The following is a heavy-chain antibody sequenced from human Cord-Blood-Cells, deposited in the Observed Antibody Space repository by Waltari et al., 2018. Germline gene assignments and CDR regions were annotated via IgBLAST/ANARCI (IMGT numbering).Heavy chain of an antibody. J-gene: IGHJ3*02. D-gene: IGHD3-22*01. CDR2: IYYSGST. CDR3: ARPNYDSSGYYHAFDI. V-gene: IGHV4-39*01. Sequence: QLQLQESGPGLVKPSETLSLTCTVSGGSISSSSYYWGWIRQPPGKGLEWIGSIYYSGSTYDNPSLKSRVTISVDTSKNQFSLKLSSVTAADTAVYYCARPNYDSSGYYHAFDIWGQGTMVTVSS. CDR1: GGSISSSSYY.